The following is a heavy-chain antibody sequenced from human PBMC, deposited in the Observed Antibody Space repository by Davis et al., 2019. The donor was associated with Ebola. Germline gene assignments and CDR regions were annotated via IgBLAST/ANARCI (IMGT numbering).Heavy chain of an antibody. CDR3: VRHYDTTYWNDP. CDR2: ISVIDGNT. D-gene: IGHD3-9*01. Sequence: ASVKVSCKASGYIFTNYGVSRLRQAPGQGLEWMGWISVIDGNTYDAQKFQGRVTMTADTSTSTIYMELRSLTSDDTAIYYCVRHYDTTYWNDPWGQGTLVTVSS. CDR1: GYIFTNYG. J-gene: IGHJ5*02. V-gene: IGHV1-18*01.